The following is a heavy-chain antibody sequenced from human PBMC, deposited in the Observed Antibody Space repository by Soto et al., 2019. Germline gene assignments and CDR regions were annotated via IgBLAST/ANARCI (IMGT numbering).Heavy chain of an antibody. V-gene: IGHV3-74*03. CDR1: GFTFSTYW. CDR2: MSSDGSST. J-gene: IGHJ4*01. Sequence: EVQLVESGGDLVQPGGSLRLSCAASGFTFSTYWMHWVRKVPGKGPEWVSRMSSDGSSTAYADSVSGRFIISRDNAKNTLYLQMNSLRVDDTAVYYCARGTVRDHDFGDHWGLGTLVAVSS. CDR3: ARGTVRDHDFGDH. D-gene: IGHD4-17*01.